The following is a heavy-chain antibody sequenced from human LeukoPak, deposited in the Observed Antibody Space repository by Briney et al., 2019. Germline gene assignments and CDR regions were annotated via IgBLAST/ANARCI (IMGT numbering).Heavy chain of an antibody. Sequence: GGSLRLSCAASGFTFSSYGMHWVRQAPGKGLEWVALISYDGRNKFYADSVKGRFTISRDNSKNTLYLQMNSLRAEDTAVYYCAKDHPNSSGSFDYWGQGTLVTVSS. V-gene: IGHV3-30*18. J-gene: IGHJ4*02. D-gene: IGHD6-19*01. CDR2: ISYDGRNK. CDR1: GFTFSSYG. CDR3: AKDHPNSSGSFDY.